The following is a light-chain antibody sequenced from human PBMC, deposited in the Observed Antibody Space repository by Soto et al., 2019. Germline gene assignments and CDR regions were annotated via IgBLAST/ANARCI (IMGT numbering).Light chain of an antibody. Sequence: QSVLTQPPSASGTPGQRVTISCSGSSSNIGSNYVYWYQQLPGTAPKLLIYRNNQRPSGVPVRFSGAKSGTSASLAISGLRSEDEADYYCAAWDDSLSGYVFGTGTKVTV. V-gene: IGLV1-47*01. CDR2: RNN. CDR1: SSNIGSNY. CDR3: AAWDDSLSGYV. J-gene: IGLJ1*01.